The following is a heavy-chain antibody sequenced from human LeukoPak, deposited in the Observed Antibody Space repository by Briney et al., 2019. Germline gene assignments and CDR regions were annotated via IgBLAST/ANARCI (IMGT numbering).Heavy chain of an antibody. Sequence: ASVTVSCTASGYTFTSYGISWVRQAPGQGLEWIGWISAYNGNTNYAQKLQGRVTMTTDTSTSTAYMELRSLRSDDTAVYYCARDLNSSGWSDYYYYYYGMDVWGQGTTVTVSS. D-gene: IGHD6-19*01. V-gene: IGHV1-18*01. J-gene: IGHJ6*02. CDR2: ISAYNGNT. CDR1: GYTFTSYG. CDR3: ARDLNSSGWSDYYYYYYGMDV.